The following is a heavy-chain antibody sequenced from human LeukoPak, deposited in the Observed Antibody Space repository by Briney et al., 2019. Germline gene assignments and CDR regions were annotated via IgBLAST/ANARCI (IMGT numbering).Heavy chain of an antibody. CDR3: ARWGRDFWSGYFWFDP. CDR2: IYYSGST. Sequence: SETLSLTCTVSGGSISSSSYYWGWIRQPPGKGLEWIGSIYYSGSTYYNPSLKSRVTISVDTSKNQFSLKLSSVTAADTAVYYCARWGRDFWSGYFWFDPWGQGTLVTVSS. CDR1: GGSISSSSYY. D-gene: IGHD3-3*01. J-gene: IGHJ5*02. V-gene: IGHV4-39*01.